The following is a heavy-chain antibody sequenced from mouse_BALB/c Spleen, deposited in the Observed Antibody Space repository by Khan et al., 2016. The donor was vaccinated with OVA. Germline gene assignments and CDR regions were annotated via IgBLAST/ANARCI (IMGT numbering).Heavy chain of an antibody. CDR1: GFSLYSYN. CDR2: IWGGCGK. CDR3: ARAYYRYDDYYAMDY. D-gene: IGHD2-14*01. J-gene: IGHJ4*01. V-gene: IGHV2-6-4*01. Sequence: QVQLKESGAGLVAPSPCLSITCTVSGFSLYSYNIHWVRQTPGKGLEWMGMIWGGCGKDYNYTHNNRLSNNKDNLKSQVSLKMNSLQTSDTAMYYCARAYYRYDDYYAMDYWGQGTSVTVSS.